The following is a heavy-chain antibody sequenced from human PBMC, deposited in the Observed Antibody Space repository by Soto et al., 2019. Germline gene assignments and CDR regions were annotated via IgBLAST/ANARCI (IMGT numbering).Heavy chain of an antibody. CDR3: ARATSLIMAASAY. CDR1: GYTFSNYA. J-gene: IGHJ4*02. D-gene: IGHD2-8*01. Sequence: EASVKVSCKTSGYTFSNYAISWVRQAPGQGLEWMGWVSPYNGNANYTGKFQGRVSMTTDTSTTTAYMELTSLTSDDTAIYYGARATSLIMAASAYWGQGTLVTVSS. V-gene: IGHV1-18*04. CDR2: VSPYNGNA.